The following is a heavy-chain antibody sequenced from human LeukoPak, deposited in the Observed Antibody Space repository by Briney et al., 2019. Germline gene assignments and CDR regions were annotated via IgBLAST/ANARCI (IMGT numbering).Heavy chain of an antibody. V-gene: IGHV4-39*07. D-gene: IGHD2-21*01. CDR3: AREIPLGYYYMDV. CDR1: GGSISSSSHY. CDR2: MYYSGST. J-gene: IGHJ6*03. Sequence: SETLSLTCTVSGGSISSSSHYWGWIRQSPGKGLEWIGSMYYSGSTHYNPSLKSRVTISVDTSKNQFSLKLSSVTAADTAVYYRAREIPLGYYYMDVWGKGTTVTVSS.